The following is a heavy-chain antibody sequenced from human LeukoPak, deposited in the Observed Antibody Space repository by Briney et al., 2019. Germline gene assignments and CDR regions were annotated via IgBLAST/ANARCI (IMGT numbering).Heavy chain of an antibody. Sequence: GASVKVSCKASGGTFSSYAISWVRQAPGQGLEWMGGIIPIFGTANYAQKFQGRVTITTDESTSTAYMELSSLRSEDTAVYYCARDLDSAGNYYYYMDVWGKGTTVTVSS. V-gene: IGHV1-69*05. D-gene: IGHD6-13*01. CDR2: IIPIFGTA. CDR3: ARDLDSAGNYYYYMDV. J-gene: IGHJ6*03. CDR1: GGTFSSYA.